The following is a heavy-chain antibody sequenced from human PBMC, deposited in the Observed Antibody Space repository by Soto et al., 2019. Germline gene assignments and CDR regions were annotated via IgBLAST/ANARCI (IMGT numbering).Heavy chain of an antibody. J-gene: IGHJ6*02. V-gene: IGHV4-59*01. CDR2: IYYSGST. CDR1: GGSISSYY. D-gene: IGHD3-10*01. Sequence: SETLSLTCTVSGGSISSYYWSWIRQPPGKGLEWIGYIYYSGSTNYNPSLKSRVTISVDTSKNQFSLKLSSVTAADTAVYYCARALRPRTGSYYGMDVWGQGTTVTVSS. CDR3: ARALRPRTGSYYGMDV.